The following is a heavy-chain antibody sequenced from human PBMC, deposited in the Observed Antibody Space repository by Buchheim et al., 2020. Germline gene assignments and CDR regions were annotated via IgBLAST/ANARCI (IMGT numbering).Heavy chain of an antibody. Sequence: QVQLQQWGAGLLKPSETLSLTCAVYGGSFSGYYWSWIRQPPGKGLEWIGEINHSGSTNYNLSLKSRVTISVDTSKNQFSLKLSSVTAADTAVYYCARGLRVVVAANYYGMDVWGQGTT. CDR1: GGSFSGYY. V-gene: IGHV4-34*01. CDR3: ARGLRVVVAANYYGMDV. CDR2: INHSGST. D-gene: IGHD2-15*01. J-gene: IGHJ6*02.